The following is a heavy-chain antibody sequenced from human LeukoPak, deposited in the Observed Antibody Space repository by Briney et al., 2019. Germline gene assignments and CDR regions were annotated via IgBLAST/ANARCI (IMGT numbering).Heavy chain of an antibody. CDR2: ISGSGGST. Sequence: PGGSLRLSCAASGFTFSSYAMSWVRQAPGKGLEWVSAISGSGGSTYYADSVKGRFTISRDNSKNTLCLQMNSLRAEDTAVYYCATHLGSSYYYYYYGMDVWGQGTTVTVSS. D-gene: IGHD3-10*01. J-gene: IGHJ6*02. CDR1: GFTFSSYA. CDR3: ATHLGSSYYYYYYGMDV. V-gene: IGHV3-23*01.